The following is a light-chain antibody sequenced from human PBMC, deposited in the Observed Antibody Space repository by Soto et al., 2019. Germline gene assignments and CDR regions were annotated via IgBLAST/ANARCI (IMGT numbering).Light chain of an antibody. CDR2: ENN. CDR3: GTWDSSPSGV. CDR1: SSNIGNNY. V-gene: IGLV1-51*02. Sequence: QSALTQPPSVSAAPGQKVTISCSGSSSNIGNNYVSWYQQLPGTAPKLLIYENNKRPSGIPDRFSGSKSGTSATLGITGLQTGDEADYYCGTWDSSPSGVFGTGTKVTVL. J-gene: IGLJ1*01.